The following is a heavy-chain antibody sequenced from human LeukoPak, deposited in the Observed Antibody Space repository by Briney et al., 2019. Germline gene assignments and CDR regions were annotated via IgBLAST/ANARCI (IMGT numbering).Heavy chain of an antibody. CDR1: GYTFTSYG. CDR3: ARVGSPWIAAAGPSDAFDI. Sequence: GASVKVSCKASGYTFTSYGISWVRQAPGQGLEWMGWISAYNGNTNYAQKLQGRVTMTTDTSTSTAYMELRSLRSDDTAVYYCARVGSPWIAAAGPSDAFDIWGQGTMVTVSS. CDR2: ISAYNGNT. D-gene: IGHD6-13*01. V-gene: IGHV1-18*01. J-gene: IGHJ3*02.